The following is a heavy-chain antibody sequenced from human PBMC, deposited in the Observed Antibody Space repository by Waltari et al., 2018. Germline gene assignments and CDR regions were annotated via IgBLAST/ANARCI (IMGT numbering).Heavy chain of an antibody. D-gene: IGHD6-19*01. CDR1: GYTFTGYY. J-gene: IGHJ4*02. Sequence: QVQLVQSGAEVKKPGPSVKVSCKASGYTFTGYYMHWVRQAPGPGLEWIGWINPNSGGTNYAQKFQGRVTMTRDTSISTAYMELSRLRSDDTAVYYCARDLRRSSGWYYSVGYWGQGTLVTVSS. V-gene: IGHV1-2*02. CDR3: ARDLRRSSGWYYSVGY. CDR2: INPNSGGT.